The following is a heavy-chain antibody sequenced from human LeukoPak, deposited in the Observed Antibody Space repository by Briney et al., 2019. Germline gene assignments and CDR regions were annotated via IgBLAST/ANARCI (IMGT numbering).Heavy chain of an antibody. J-gene: IGHJ4*02. CDR2: IGSGGGGT. CDR3: AGGTGGGY. CDR1: GFTFSNYA. D-gene: IGHD6-25*01. V-gene: IGHV3-23*01. Sequence: AGGSLRLSCAASGFTFSNYAITWVRQAPGKGLEWVSVIGSGGGGTYYADSVTGRFTISRDKSKNSLYLQMNSLRAEDTAVYYCAGGTGGGYWGQGTLVTVSS.